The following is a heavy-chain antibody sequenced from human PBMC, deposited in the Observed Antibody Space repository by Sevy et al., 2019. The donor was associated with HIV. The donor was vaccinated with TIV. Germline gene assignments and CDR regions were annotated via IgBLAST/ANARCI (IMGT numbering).Heavy chain of an antibody. J-gene: IGHJ6*02. Sequence: ASVKVSCKASGYTFTSYGISWVRQAPGQGLEWMGCISAYNGNTNYAQKLQGRVTMTTDTSTSTAYMELRSLRSDDTAVYYCARGDIVVVPAAPHGYYGMDVWGQGTTVTVSS. CDR3: ARGDIVVVPAAPHGYYGMDV. V-gene: IGHV1-18*01. CDR2: ISAYNGNT. CDR1: GYTFTSYG. D-gene: IGHD2-2*01.